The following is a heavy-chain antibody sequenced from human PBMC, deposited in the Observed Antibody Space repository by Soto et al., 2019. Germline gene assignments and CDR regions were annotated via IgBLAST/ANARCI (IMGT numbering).Heavy chain of an antibody. V-gene: IGHV1-18*04. Sequence: QVQLVQSGAEVKKPGASVTVSCKAAGYTFSRHGISWVRQAPGQGLEWMAWSGNTNYAQKFQGRLTLTTNPSTITAYMELRILRSDDTAVYYCAMGADYFSSGYYYEYCGHGTLVTVSS. CDR2: SGNT. D-gene: IGHD3-3*01. CDR3: AMGADYFSSGYYYEY. CDR1: GYTFSRHG. J-gene: IGHJ4*01.